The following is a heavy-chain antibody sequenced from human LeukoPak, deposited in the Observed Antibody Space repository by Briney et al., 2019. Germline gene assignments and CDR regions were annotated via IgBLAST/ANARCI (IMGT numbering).Heavy chain of an antibody. Sequence: GGSLRLSCAASGFTFSSYSMNWVRQAPGKGLEWVSSISSSSSYIYYADSVKGRFTISRDNAKNSLYLQMNNLRAEDTAVYYCARDYDYVWGSYRSFDYWGQGTLVTVSS. D-gene: IGHD3-16*02. V-gene: IGHV3-21*01. J-gene: IGHJ4*02. CDR2: ISSSSSYI. CDR3: ARDYDYVWGSYRSFDY. CDR1: GFTFSSYS.